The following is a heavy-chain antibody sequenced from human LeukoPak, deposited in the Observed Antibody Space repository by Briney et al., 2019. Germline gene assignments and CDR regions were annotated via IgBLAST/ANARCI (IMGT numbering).Heavy chain of an antibody. D-gene: IGHD3-10*01. CDR1: GFTFSSYG. CDR2: IRYDGSNK. Sequence: GGSLRLSCAASGFTFSSYGMHWVRQAPGKGLEWVAFIRYDGSNKYYADSVKGRFTISRDNSKNTLYLQMNSLRAEDTAVYYCAKDQRSMVRGVIIYFFDYWGQGTLVTVSS. J-gene: IGHJ4*02. CDR3: AKDQRSMVRGVIIYFFDY. V-gene: IGHV3-30*02.